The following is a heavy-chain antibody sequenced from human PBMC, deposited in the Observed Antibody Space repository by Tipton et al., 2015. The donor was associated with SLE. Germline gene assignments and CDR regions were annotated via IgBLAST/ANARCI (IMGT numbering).Heavy chain of an antibody. D-gene: IGHD6-19*01. V-gene: IGHV4-39*07. CDR2: IYYSGST. CDR3: MGRSSSGLRDFDS. CDR1: GFIVSSNY. J-gene: IGHJ4*02. Sequence: LRLSCAASGFIVSSNYMSWVRQAPGKGLEWIGSIYYSGSTYYNPSLKSRVTISVDTSKNQFSLKLSSVTAADTAVYYCMGRSSSGLRDFDSWGQGTLVTISS.